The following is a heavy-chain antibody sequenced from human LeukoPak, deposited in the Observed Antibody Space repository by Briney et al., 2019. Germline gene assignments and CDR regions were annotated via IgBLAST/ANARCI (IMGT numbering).Heavy chain of an antibody. CDR1: GFSFNTYS. D-gene: IGHD2-2*01. J-gene: IGHJ3*02. Sequence: PGGSLRLSCAASGFSFNTYSMNWVRQAPGKGLEWVSSISSTSAHIFYADSVRGRFSISRDNAKNSLYLQMNSLRVEDTAFYYCTSRYCTTTNCYSFDNWGHGTLVTVSS. CDR2: ISSTSAHI. CDR3: TSRYCTTTNCYSFDN. V-gene: IGHV3-21*01.